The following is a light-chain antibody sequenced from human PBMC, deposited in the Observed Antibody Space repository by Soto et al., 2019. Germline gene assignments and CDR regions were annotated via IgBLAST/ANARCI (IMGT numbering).Light chain of an antibody. CDR3: QAYDSSLSHV. CDR1: SSNIGAGYD. J-gene: IGLJ1*01. CDR2: GNS. Sequence: QSVLTQPPSVSGAPGQRVTISCTGSSSNIGAGYDVHWYQQLPGTAPKLLIYGNSNRPSGVPDRFSGSKSGTSASLAITGRQAEDEAHYYSQAYDSSLSHVFGPGTKLTVL. V-gene: IGLV1-40*01.